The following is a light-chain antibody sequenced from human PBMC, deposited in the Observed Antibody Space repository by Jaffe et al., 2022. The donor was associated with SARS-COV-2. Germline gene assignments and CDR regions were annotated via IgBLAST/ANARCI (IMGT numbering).Light chain of an antibody. CDR2: QDD. CDR1: TLGSKY. CDR3: QAWDSGSRFV. Sequence: SYELIQPPSVSVSPGQTASITCSGDTLGSKYICWYQQKPGQSPVLVIYQDDKRPSGIPERFSGSNSGNTATLTISGTQTIDEADYYCQAWDSGSRFVFGGGTKVTVL. J-gene: IGLJ1*01. V-gene: IGLV3-1*01.